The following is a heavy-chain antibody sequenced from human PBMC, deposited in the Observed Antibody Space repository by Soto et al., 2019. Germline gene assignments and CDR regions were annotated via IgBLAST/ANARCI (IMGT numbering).Heavy chain of an antibody. D-gene: IGHD2-15*01. CDR1: GGSISSGDYY. CDR3: ARGRYCSGGSCYDSALDY. Sequence: SETLSLTCTVSGGSISSGDYYWSWIRQPPGKGLEWIGYIYYSGSTYYNPSLKSRVTISVDTSKNQFSLKLSSVTAADTAVYYCARGRYCSGGSCYDSALDYWGQGTLVTVSS. CDR2: IYYSGST. J-gene: IGHJ4*02. V-gene: IGHV4-30-4*01.